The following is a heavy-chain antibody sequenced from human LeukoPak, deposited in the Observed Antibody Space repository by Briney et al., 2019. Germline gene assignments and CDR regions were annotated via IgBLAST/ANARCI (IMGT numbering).Heavy chain of an antibody. J-gene: IGHJ4*02. D-gene: IGHD2-21*02. Sequence: GGSLRLSCAASGFTFSSYSMDWVRQAPGKGLEWVSSISTSGTHIYYADSVKGRFTISRDNAKNSLYLQMDSLRAEDTALYYCARDPVCGGDCFVDYWGQGTLVTVSS. CDR3: ARDPVCGGDCFVDY. CDR1: GFTFSSYS. V-gene: IGHV3-21*01. CDR2: ISTSGTHI.